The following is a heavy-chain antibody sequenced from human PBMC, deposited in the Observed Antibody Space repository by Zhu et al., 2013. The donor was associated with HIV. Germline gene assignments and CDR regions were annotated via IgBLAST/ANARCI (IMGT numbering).Heavy chain of an antibody. Sequence: EVQLLESGGGLVQPGGSLRLSCAASGFTFSTNAMSWVRQAPGEGLEWVSAILGSGDTTYYADSVKGRFTISRDNSKNTLYLQMNSLRAEDTAVYYCAKDPYCTGGVCYYFDYWGQGTLVTVSS. D-gene: IGHD2-8*02. CDR3: AKDPYCTGGVCYYFDY. CDR1: GFTFSTNA. J-gene: IGHJ4*02. V-gene: IGHV3-23*01. CDR2: ILGSGDTT.